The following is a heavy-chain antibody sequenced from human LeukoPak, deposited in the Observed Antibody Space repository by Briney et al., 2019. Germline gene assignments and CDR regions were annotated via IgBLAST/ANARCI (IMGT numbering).Heavy chain of an antibody. CDR2: IYYSGTT. CDR1: GGSISSGGYY. Sequence: TLSLTCTVSGGSISSGGYYWSWIRQHPGKGLEWIGYIYYSGTTYSNPSLKSRVTISVDTSKNQFSLKLSSVTAADTAVYYCARGGGSWYFDYWGQGTLVTVSS. V-gene: IGHV4-31*03. J-gene: IGHJ4*02. CDR3: ARGGGSWYFDY. D-gene: IGHD6-13*01.